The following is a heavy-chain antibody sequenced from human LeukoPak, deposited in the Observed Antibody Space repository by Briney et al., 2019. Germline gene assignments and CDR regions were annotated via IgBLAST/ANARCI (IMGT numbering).Heavy chain of an antibody. V-gene: IGHV4-59*01. Sequence: SEILSLTCTVSGGSISSYYWSWIRQPPGKGLEWIGYIYYSGSTNYNPSLKSRVTISVDTSKNQFSLKLSSVTAADTAVYYCARYVELGYCSGGSCYGGFDYWGQGTLVTVSS. CDR1: GGSISSYY. CDR2: IYYSGST. J-gene: IGHJ4*02. CDR3: ARYVELGYCSGGSCYGGFDY. D-gene: IGHD2-15*01.